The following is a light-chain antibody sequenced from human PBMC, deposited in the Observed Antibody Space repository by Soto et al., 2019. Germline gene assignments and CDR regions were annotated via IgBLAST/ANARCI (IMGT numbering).Light chain of an antibody. CDR3: SSYTTSSTLYV. J-gene: IGLJ1*01. CDR2: EVT. Sequence: QSALTQPASVSGSPGQSITISCTGTSSDVGAYKFVSWYQQHPGKAPKCMIFEVTNRPSGVSSRFSGSKSGNTASLTISGLRAEDEADYYCSSYTTSSTLYVFGTGTKVTVL. V-gene: IGLV2-14*01. CDR1: SSDVGAYKF.